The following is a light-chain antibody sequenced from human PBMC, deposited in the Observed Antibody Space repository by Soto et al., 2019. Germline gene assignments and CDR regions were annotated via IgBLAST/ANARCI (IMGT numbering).Light chain of an antibody. V-gene: IGKV1-5*01. J-gene: IGKJ1*01. CDR1: QSISSW. CDR3: LQHYTYPRT. Sequence: GDRVTITCRASQSISSWLAWYQQKPGEAPKLLIYDASALPRGVPSRFSGSGSGTEFSLTITSLQPEDFATYCCLQHYTYPRTFGQGTKVDI. CDR2: DAS.